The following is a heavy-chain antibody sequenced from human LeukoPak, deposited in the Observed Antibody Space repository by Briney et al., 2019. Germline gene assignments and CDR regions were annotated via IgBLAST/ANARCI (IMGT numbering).Heavy chain of an antibody. V-gene: IGHV3-23*01. CDR2: ISGSGGST. CDR3: AKDRGIAAAGILDP. CDR1: GFTFSGYA. J-gene: IGHJ5*02. D-gene: IGHD6-13*01. Sequence: GGSLRLSCAASGFTFSGYAMSWVRQAPGKGLEWVSAISGSGGSTYYAGSVKGRFTISRDNSKNKMYLQMNSLRAEDTAVYYCAKDRGIAAAGILDPWGQGTLVTVSS.